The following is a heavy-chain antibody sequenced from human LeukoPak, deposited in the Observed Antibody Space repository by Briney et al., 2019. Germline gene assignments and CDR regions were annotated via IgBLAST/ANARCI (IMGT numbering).Heavy chain of an antibody. V-gene: IGHV3-53*01. D-gene: IGHD3-10*01. CDR3: AKGGMVRGPLPYYNMDV. CDR1: GFTFSAYA. J-gene: IGHJ6*02. CDR2: IYTDDTT. Sequence: GGSLRLSCEASGFTFSAYAMTWVRQAPGKGLEWVSVIYTDDTTYYAGSVRGRFTISRDSFKNTLYLHMTSVRAEDTAVYYCAKGGMVRGPLPYYNMDVWGQGTTVTVSS.